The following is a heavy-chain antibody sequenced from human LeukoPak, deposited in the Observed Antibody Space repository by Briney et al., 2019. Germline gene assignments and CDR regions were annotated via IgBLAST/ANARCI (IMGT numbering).Heavy chain of an antibody. V-gene: IGHV4-4*02. D-gene: IGHD2-2*01. Sequence: PSGTLSLTCAVSGGSISSSNWWSRVRQPPGKGLEWIGEIYHSGSTNYNPSLKSRVTISVDKSKNQFSLKLSSVTAADTAVYYCARDCSSTSCYDAFDIWGQGTMVTVSS. CDR1: GGSISSSNW. J-gene: IGHJ3*02. CDR3: ARDCSSTSCYDAFDI. CDR2: IYHSGST.